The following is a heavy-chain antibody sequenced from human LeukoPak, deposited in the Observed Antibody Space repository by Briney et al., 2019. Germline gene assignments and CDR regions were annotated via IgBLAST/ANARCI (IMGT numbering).Heavy chain of an antibody. Sequence: GGSLRLSCAASGFTFSNAWMSWVRQAPGKGLEWVSAISGSGGSTYYADSVKGRFTISRDNSKNTLYLQMNSLRAEDTAVYYCAKESGGIVGAFDYWGQGTLVTVSS. V-gene: IGHV3-23*01. CDR2: ISGSGGST. CDR1: GFTFSNAW. J-gene: IGHJ4*02. D-gene: IGHD1-26*01. CDR3: AKESGGIVGAFDY.